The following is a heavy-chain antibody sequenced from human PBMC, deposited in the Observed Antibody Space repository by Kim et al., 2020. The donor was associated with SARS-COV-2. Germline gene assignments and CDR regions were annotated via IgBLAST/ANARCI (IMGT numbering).Heavy chain of an antibody. V-gene: IGHV1-3*01. J-gene: IGHJ4*02. CDR2: INAGNGNT. CDR1: GYTFTSYA. CDR3: ARDSNSPEPGMVATNAGFDY. Sequence: ASVKVSCKASGYTFTSYAMHWVRQAPGQRLEWMGWINAGNGNTKYSQKFQGRVTITRDTSASTAYMELSSLRSEDTAVYYCARDSNSPEPGMVATNAGFDYWGQGTLVTVSS. D-gene: IGHD5-12*01.